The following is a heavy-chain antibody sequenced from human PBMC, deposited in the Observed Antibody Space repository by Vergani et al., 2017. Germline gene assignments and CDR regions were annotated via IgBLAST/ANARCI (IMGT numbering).Heavy chain of an antibody. CDR2: VSHSGDT. CDR1: GDSISSGNN. J-gene: IGHJ5*02. Sequence: QVNLQESGPGLVKPSETLSLTCAVSGDSISSGNNWGWIRQPPGKGLEWISSVSHSGDTYFNPSLKGRVSISMDTTKNQFSLKLKSVTAADTAVYYCARCFRDEGMIYGGTVENWFDPWGQGTLVTVSS. D-gene: IGHD3-22*01. V-gene: IGHV4-38-2*01. CDR3: ARCFRDEGMIYGGTVENWFDP.